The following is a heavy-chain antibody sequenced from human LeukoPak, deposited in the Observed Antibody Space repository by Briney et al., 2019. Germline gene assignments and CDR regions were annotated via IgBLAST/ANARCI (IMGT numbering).Heavy chain of an antibody. J-gene: IGHJ5*02. CDR2: IYYSGST. Sequence: SETLSLTCTVSGGSISSYYWSWIRQPPGKGLEWIGYIYYSGSTNYNPSLKSRVTISVDTSKNQFSLKLSSVTAADTAVYYCASTSYYGSGSPWFDPWGQGTLVTISS. CDR1: GGSISSYY. D-gene: IGHD3-10*01. CDR3: ASTSYYGSGSPWFDP. V-gene: IGHV4-59*01.